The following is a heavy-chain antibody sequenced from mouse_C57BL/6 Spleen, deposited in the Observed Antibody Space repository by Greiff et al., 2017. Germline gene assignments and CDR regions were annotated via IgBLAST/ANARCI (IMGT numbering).Heavy chain of an antibody. CDR1: GYTFPSYW. CDR2: IDPSDSYT. J-gene: IGHJ2*01. D-gene: IGHD1-1*01. V-gene: IGHV1-69*01. Sequence: VQLQQPGAELVMPGASVKLSCKASGYTFPSYWMHWVKQRPGQGLEWIGEIDPSDSYTNYNQKFKGKSTLTVDKSSSTAYMQLSSLTSEDSAVYYCARKGYGSSYGYFDYWGQGTTLTVSS. CDR3: ARKGYGSSYGYFDY.